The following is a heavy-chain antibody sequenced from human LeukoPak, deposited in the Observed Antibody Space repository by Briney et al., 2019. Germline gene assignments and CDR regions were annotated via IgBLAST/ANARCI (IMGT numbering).Heavy chain of an antibody. CDR3: ACEYYDFWSKNWFDP. Sequence: PSETLSLTCTVSGDSISNYYWSWIRQPAGKGLEWIGRIYTSGSTNYNPSLKSRVTMSVDTSKNQFSLKLSSVTAADTAVYYCACEYYDFWSKNWFDPWGQGTLVTVSS. J-gene: IGHJ5*02. CDR1: GDSISNYY. CDR2: IYTSGST. D-gene: IGHD3-3*01. V-gene: IGHV4-4*07.